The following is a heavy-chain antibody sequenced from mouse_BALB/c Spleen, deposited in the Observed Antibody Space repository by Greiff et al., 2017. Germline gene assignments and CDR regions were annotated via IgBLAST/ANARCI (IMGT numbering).Heavy chain of an antibody. CDR2: ISSGGST. CDR3: ARGRYDGYYVDWYFDV. V-gene: IGHV5-6-5*01. J-gene: IGHJ1*01. CDR1: GFTFSSYA. Sequence: EVNVVESGGGLVKPGGSLKLSCAASGFTFSSYAMSWVRQTPEKRLEWVASISSGGSTYYPDSVKGRFTISRDNARNILYLQMSSLRSEDTAMYYCARGRYDGYYVDWYFDVWGAGTTVTVSS. D-gene: IGHD2-3*01.